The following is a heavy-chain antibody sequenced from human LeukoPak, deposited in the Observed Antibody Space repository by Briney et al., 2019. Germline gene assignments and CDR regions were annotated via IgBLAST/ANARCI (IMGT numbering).Heavy chain of an antibody. CDR3: AREELVDSSGWYGKDNWFDP. CDR2: INPNSGGT. D-gene: IGHD6-19*01. V-gene: IGHV1-2*02. Sequence: ASVRVSCKASGYTFTGYYIHRVRQAPGQGLEWMGWINPNSGGTNYAQKFQGRVTMTRDTSISTAYMELSRLRSDDTAVYYCAREELVDSSGWYGKDNWFDPWGQGTLVTVSS. CDR1: GYTFTGYY. J-gene: IGHJ5*02.